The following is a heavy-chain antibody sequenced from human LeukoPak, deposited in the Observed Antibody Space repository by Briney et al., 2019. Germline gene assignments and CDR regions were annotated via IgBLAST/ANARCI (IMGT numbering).Heavy chain of an antibody. J-gene: IGHJ4*02. D-gene: IGHD3-22*01. Sequence: GGSLRLSCAASGFTFSSYGMHWVRQAPGKGLEWVAVISYDGSNKYYADSVKGRFTISRDNSKNTLYLQMNGLRAEDTAVYYCAKPPEVPPTYYYDSSGYFDYWGQGTLVTVSS. CDR1: GFTFSSYG. CDR3: AKPPEVPPTYYYDSSGYFDY. V-gene: IGHV3-30*18. CDR2: ISYDGSNK.